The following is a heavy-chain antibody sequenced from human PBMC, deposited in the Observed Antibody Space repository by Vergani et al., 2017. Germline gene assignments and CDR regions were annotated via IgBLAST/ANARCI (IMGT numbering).Heavy chain of an antibody. D-gene: IGHD1-26*01. Sequence: QVQLQESGPGLVKPSETLSLTCTVSGCSISSYYWSWIRQPQGKGLEWIGYIYYSGSTNYNPSLKSRVTISVDTSKNQFSLKLSSDTAADLAVYYCARDYRFDHWGQGTLVTVSS. CDR2: IYYSGST. CDR3: ARDYRFDH. V-gene: IGHV4-59*01. CDR1: GCSISSYY. J-gene: IGHJ4*02.